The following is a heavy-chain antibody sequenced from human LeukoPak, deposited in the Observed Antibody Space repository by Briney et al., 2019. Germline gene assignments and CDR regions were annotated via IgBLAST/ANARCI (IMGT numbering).Heavy chain of an antibody. CDR3: ARGHSGYYYGSGSYYNN. D-gene: IGHD3-10*01. CDR2: MNPNSGNT. V-gene: IGHV1-8*03. Sequence: ASVKVSCKASGYTFTSYDINWVRQATGQGLEWMGWMNPNSGNTGYAQKFQGRVTITRNTSISTAYMELSSLRSEDTAVYYCARGHSGYYYGSGSYYNNWGQGTLVTVSS. J-gene: IGHJ4*02. CDR1: GYTFTSYD.